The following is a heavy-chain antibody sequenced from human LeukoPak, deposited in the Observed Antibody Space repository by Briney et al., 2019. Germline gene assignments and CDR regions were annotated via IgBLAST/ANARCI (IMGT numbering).Heavy chain of an antibody. CDR1: GFTFSSYG. CDR3: AKDATTYYYDSSGYHFDY. CDR2: IRYDGSNK. J-gene: IGHJ4*02. D-gene: IGHD3-22*01. V-gene: IGHV3-30*02. Sequence: GRSLRLSCAASGFTFSSYGMNWVRQAPGKGLEWVAFIRYDGSNKYYADSVKGRFTISRDNSKNTLYLQMNSLRAEDTAVYYCAKDATTYYYDSSGYHFDYWGQGTLVTVSS.